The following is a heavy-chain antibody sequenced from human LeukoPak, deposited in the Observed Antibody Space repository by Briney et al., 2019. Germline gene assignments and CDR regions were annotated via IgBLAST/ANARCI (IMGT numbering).Heavy chain of an antibody. CDR3: AREMGVVTAYGIDV. V-gene: IGHV4-39*02. D-gene: IGHD4-23*01. Sequence: SETLSLTCIVSGGSISSISSNNYHWGWIRQPPGKGLEWIGSIYYSGSTYYNPSLKSRVTISVDTSKNQFSLKLSSVTAADTALYYCAREMGVVTAYGIDVWGQGTTVTVSS. CDR1: GGSISSISSNNYH. CDR2: IYYSGST. J-gene: IGHJ6*02.